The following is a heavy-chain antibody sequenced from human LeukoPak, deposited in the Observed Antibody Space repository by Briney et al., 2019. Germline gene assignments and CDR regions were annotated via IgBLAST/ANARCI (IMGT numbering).Heavy chain of an antibody. Sequence: PSETLSLTCAVSGYSISSGYYWGWIRQPPGKGLEWIGSIYHSGSTYYNPSLKSRVTISVDTSKNQFSLKLSFVTAADTAVYYCARGKAARGKHYYMDVWGKGTTVTVSS. J-gene: IGHJ6*03. D-gene: IGHD2-15*01. CDR2: IYHSGST. CDR1: GYSISSGYY. CDR3: ARGKAARGKHYYMDV. V-gene: IGHV4-38-2*01.